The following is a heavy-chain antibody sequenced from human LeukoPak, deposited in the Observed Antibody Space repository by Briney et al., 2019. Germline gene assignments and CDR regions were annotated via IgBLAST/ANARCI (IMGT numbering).Heavy chain of an antibody. CDR3: ASGGGGSVAFDI. D-gene: IGHD2-15*01. J-gene: IGHJ3*02. V-gene: IGHV4-30-4*08. CDR2: IYYSGST. Sequence: SETLSLTCTVSGVSISSGDYYWSWIRQPPGKGLEWIGYIYYSGSTYYNPSLKSRVSISVDTSKNQFSLKLSSVTAADTAVYYCASGGGGSVAFDIWGQGTMVTVSS. CDR1: GVSISSGDYY.